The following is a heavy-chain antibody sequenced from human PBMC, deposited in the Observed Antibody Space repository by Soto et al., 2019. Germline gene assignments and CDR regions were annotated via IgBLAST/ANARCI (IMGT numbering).Heavy chain of an antibody. Sequence: SETLSLTCTVSGGSISSSSYYWGWIRQPPGKGLEWIGSTYYSGSTYYNPSLKSRVTISVDTSRNQFSLKLSSVTAADMAVYYCAREYEGSYDYWGQGTLVTVSS. CDR2: TYYSGST. J-gene: IGHJ4*02. CDR1: GGSISSSSYY. D-gene: IGHD3-10*01. CDR3: AREYEGSYDY. V-gene: IGHV4-39*02.